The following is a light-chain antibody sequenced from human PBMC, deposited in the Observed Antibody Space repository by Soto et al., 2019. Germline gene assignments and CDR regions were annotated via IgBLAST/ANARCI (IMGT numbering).Light chain of an antibody. CDR2: DAS. CDR1: QTVSSNF. J-gene: IGKJ1*01. V-gene: IGKV3-20*01. Sequence: EILLTQSPGTLSLAPGERGTLSCRASQTVSSNFLAWYQQKPGQAPRPLIFDASTRATGIPDRFTGSGSGTDFTLTISRLEPEDFAVYYCQFYGDPSMTFGQGTKVDIK. CDR3: QFYGDPSMT.